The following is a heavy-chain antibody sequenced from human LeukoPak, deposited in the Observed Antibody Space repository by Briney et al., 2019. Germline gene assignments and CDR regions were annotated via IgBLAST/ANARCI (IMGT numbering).Heavy chain of an antibody. V-gene: IGHV3-23*01. J-gene: IGHJ4*02. CDR2: ISGSGGGT. D-gene: IGHD3-22*01. Sequence: GGSLRLSCAVSGITLSNYAMSRVRQAPGKGLEWVAGISGSGGGTNYADSVKGRFTISRDNPKNTLYLQMNNVRADDTAVYFCAKRGVVIRVILVGFHKEAYYFDSRGQGALVTVSS. CDR3: AKRGVVIRVILVGFHKEAYYFDS. CDR1: GITLSNYA.